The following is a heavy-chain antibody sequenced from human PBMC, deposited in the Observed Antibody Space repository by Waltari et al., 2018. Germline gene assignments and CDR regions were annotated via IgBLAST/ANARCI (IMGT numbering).Heavy chain of an antibody. Sequence: QVQLQESGPGLVKPSETLSLTCTVSGGSISSYYWSWIRQPAGKGLEWIGRIYTSGSTNYNPSLKSRVTMSVDTSKNQFSLKLSSVTAADTAVYYCARGIVVFGVVIIYDYWGQGTLVTVSS. CDR1: GGSISSYY. CDR2: IYTSGST. D-gene: IGHD3-3*01. V-gene: IGHV4-4*07. CDR3: ARGIVVFGVVIIYDY. J-gene: IGHJ4*02.